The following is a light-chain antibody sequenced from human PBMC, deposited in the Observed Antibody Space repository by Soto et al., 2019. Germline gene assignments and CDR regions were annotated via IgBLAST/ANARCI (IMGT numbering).Light chain of an antibody. CDR1: QTILYNSNNKNC. J-gene: IGKJ1*01. CDR2: WAS. CDR3: QHYYSASWT. V-gene: IGKV4-1*01. Sequence: DIVMTQSPDSLAVSLGERATINCKSSQTILYNSNNKNCLAWYQQKPGQPPKLLIYWASTRESGVPDRFSGGGSGTSFTLTISSLQAEDVAVYYCQHYYSASWTFRQGTKVVIK.